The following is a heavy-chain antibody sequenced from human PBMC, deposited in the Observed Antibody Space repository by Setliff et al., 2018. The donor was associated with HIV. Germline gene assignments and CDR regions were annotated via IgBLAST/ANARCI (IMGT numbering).Heavy chain of an antibody. CDR3: ARDPPCSGGSCYPRDYYYYMDV. V-gene: IGHV1-3*01. J-gene: IGHJ6*03. D-gene: IGHD2-15*01. Sequence: SVKVSCKASGYTFTSYAMHWVRQAPGQRLEWMGWINAGNGNTKYSQKFQGRVTITRDTSASTAYMELRSLRSDDTAVYYCARDPPCSGGSCYPRDYYYYMDVWGKGTTVTVSS. CDR1: GYTFTSYA. CDR2: INAGNGNT.